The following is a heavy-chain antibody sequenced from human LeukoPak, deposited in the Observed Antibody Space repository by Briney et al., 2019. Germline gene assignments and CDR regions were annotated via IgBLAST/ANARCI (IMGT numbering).Heavy chain of an antibody. CDR1: GGSISSGGYY. D-gene: IGHD3-22*01. CDR2: IYYSGST. V-gene: IGHV4-31*03. J-gene: IGHJ4*02. CDR3: ARFLIATIDY. Sequence: SETLSLTCTVSGGSISSGGYYWSWIRQHPGKGLEWIGYIYYSGSTYYNPSLKSRVTISVDTSKNQFSLKLSSVTAADTAVYYCARFLIATIDYWGQGTLVTVSS.